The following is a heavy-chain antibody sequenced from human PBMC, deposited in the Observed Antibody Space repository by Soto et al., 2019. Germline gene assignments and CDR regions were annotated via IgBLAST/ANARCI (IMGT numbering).Heavy chain of an antibody. V-gene: IGHV3-33*01. D-gene: IGHD1-20*01. CDR3: AVSDITGTTHFDY. Sequence: QVQLVESGGGVVQPGRSLRLSCAASGFTFSSYGMHWVRQAPGKGLEWVAVIWYDGSNKYYADSVKGRFTISRDNSKNTLYLQMNSLRAEDTAVYYCAVSDITGTTHFDYWGQGTLVTVSS. CDR2: IWYDGSNK. J-gene: IGHJ4*02. CDR1: GFTFSSYG.